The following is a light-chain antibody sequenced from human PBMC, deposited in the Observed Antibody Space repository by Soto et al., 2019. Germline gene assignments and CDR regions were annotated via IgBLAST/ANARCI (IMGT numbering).Light chain of an antibody. CDR2: END. V-gene: IGLV1-51*02. CDR3: ATWDNSLNGAV. CDR1: RSNIGENY. Sequence: QSVLTQPPSVSAAPGQKVTISCSGSRSNIGENYVAWYQQVPGTAPKLLIYENDDRQSGIPDRFSGSKSDTSATLDITGLQTGDEADYYCATWDNSLNGAVFGGGTKLTVL. J-gene: IGLJ2*01.